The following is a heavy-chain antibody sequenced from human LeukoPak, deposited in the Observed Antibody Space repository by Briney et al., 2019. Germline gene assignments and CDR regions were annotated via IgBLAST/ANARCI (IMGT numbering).Heavy chain of an antibody. Sequence: PGGSLRLSCAASGFTFSSYSMNWVRQAPGKGLEWVSSISSSSSYIYYADSVKGRFTISRDNVKNSLYLQMNSLRAEDTAVYYCARKVTTVGGYYFDYWGHGTLVTVSS. D-gene: IGHD4-11*01. V-gene: IGHV3-21*01. CDR3: ARKVTTVGGYYFDY. CDR2: ISSSSSYI. J-gene: IGHJ4*01. CDR1: GFTFSSYS.